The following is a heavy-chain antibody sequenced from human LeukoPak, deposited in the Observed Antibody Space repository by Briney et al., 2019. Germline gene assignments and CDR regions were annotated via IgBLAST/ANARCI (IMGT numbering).Heavy chain of an antibody. Sequence: ASVKVSCKASGYTFTSHDVNWVRQATGQGLEWMGWMSPNSGDTGYAQKFQGRVTMTSDSSISTAYMELSSLRSEDTAIYYCVRTPPNWGFDYWGQGTLVTVSS. D-gene: IGHD7-27*01. J-gene: IGHJ4*02. V-gene: IGHV1-8*01. CDR2: MSPNSGDT. CDR3: VRTPPNWGFDY. CDR1: GYTFTSHD.